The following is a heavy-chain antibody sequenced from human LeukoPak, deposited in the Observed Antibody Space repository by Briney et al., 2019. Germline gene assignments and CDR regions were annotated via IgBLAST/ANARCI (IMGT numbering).Heavy chain of an antibody. CDR3: ARGRDGYKN. V-gene: IGHV3-74*01. D-gene: IGHD5-24*01. CDR1: GFMFSGYW. J-gene: IGHJ4*02. Sequence: GSLRLSCAASGFMFSGYWMHWVRQGPEKGLELVSRIDNDGNGIIYADSVKGRFTISRDNAKNSLYLQMNSLRAEGTAVYYCARGRDGYKNWGQGTLVTVSS. CDR2: IDNDGNGI.